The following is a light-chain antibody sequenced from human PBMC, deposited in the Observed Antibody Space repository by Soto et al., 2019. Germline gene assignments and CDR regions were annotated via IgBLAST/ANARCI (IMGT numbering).Light chain of an antibody. Sequence: QSVLTQPPSASGTPGQRVAISCSGNSSNIGNNYVYWYQQFPGMAPKLIIYSDRQRPPGVPDRFSGSKSGTSASLAIRRLRSEDEADYHCASRDDTLGGPVFGGGTKLTVL. CDR3: ASRDDTLGGPV. CDR2: SDR. J-gene: IGLJ3*02. CDR1: SSNIGNNY. V-gene: IGLV1-47*02.